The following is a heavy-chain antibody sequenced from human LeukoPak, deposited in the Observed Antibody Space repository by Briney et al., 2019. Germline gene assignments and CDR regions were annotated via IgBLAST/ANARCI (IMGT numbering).Heavy chain of an antibody. Sequence: GGSLRLYCAASGFTFSSYEMNWVRQAPGKGLEWVSYISSSGSTIYYADSVKGRFTISRDNAKNSLYLQMNSLRAEDTAVYYCAAQSTVTTYYLNWYFDLWGRGTLVTVPS. V-gene: IGHV3-48*03. D-gene: IGHD4-17*01. CDR1: GFTFSSYE. CDR3: AAQSTVTTYYLNWYFDL. J-gene: IGHJ2*01. CDR2: ISSSGSTI.